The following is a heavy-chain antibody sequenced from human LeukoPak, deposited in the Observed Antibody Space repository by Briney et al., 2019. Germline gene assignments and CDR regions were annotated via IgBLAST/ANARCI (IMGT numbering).Heavy chain of an antibody. J-gene: IGHJ4*02. CDR3: AKDLRYSSSWPGDVDY. Sequence: GGSLRLSCAASGFTSSSYAMSWVRQAPGKELEWVSAISGSGGSTYYADSVKGRFTISRDNSKNTLYLQMNSLRAEDTAVYYCAKDLRYSSSWPGDVDYWGQGTLVTVSS. D-gene: IGHD6-13*01. CDR2: ISGSGGST. V-gene: IGHV3-23*01. CDR1: GFTSSSYA.